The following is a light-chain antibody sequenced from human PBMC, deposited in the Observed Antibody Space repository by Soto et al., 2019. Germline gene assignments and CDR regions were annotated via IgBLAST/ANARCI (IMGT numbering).Light chain of an antibody. CDR1: QSVSSSY. CDR3: QQYGSSPSGALT. J-gene: IGKJ4*01. Sequence: EIVLTQSPGTLSLSPGERATLSCRASQSVSSSYLAWYQQKPGQAPRLLIYGASSRATVIPDRFSGSGSGTDFTLTISRLEPEDFAVYYCQQYGSSPSGALTFGGGTKVEIK. CDR2: GAS. V-gene: IGKV3-20*01.